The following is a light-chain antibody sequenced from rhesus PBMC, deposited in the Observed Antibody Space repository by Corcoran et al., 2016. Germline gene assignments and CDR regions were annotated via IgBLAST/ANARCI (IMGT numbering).Light chain of an antibody. CDR1: QGITND. J-gene: IGKJ2*01. V-gene: IGKV1-25*01. CDR2: EAS. CDR3: QHYYSTPYS. Sequence: DIQMTQSPSSLSASVGDRVTITCRASQGITNDLAWYQQKPWETPKLLIYEASSLQSGIPSRFSGSGSGTDFTLTISSLQSEDFATYYCQHYYSTPYSFGQGTKVEIK.